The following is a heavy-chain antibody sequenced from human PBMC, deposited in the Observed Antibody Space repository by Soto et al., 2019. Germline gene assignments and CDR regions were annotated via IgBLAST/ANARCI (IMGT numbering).Heavy chain of an antibody. D-gene: IGHD3-3*01. J-gene: IGHJ5*02. Sequence: GGSLRLSCAASGFIFIGYAMSWVRQAPGKGLEWVSGISGSGGSTYYADSVKGRFTISRDNSKNTLYLQMNSLGAEDTAVYYCAKDRITIFGVVIPYLFDPWGQGTLVXVSS. CDR1: GFIFIGYA. CDR2: ISGSGGST. CDR3: AKDRITIFGVVIPYLFDP. V-gene: IGHV3-23*01.